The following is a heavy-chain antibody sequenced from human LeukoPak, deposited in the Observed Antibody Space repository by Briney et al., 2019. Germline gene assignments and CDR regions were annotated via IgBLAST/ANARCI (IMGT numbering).Heavy chain of an antibody. CDR1: GGSISSYY. V-gene: IGHV4-59*08. J-gene: IGHJ2*01. D-gene: IGHD6-13*01. CDR2: INYSGST. CDR3: ARLPYSSSWYEYWYFDL. Sequence: PSETLSLTCTVSGGSISSYYWSWIRQPPGKGLEWIGYINYSGSTNYNPSLKSRVTISVDTSKKQFSLKLSSVTAADTAVYYCARLPYSSSWYEYWYFDLWGRGTLVTVSS.